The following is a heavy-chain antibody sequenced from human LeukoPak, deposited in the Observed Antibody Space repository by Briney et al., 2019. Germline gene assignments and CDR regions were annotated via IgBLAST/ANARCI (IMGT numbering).Heavy chain of an antibody. Sequence: GGSLRLSCAASGFTFSSYWMSWVRQAPGKGLEWAANIKQDGSEKYYVDSVKGRFTISRDNAKNSLYLQMNSLRAEDTAVYYCAKAYYDILTGGYWGQGTLVTVSS. CDR2: IKQDGSEK. CDR3: AKAYYDILTGGY. D-gene: IGHD3-9*01. CDR1: GFTFSSYW. V-gene: IGHV3-7*03. J-gene: IGHJ4*02.